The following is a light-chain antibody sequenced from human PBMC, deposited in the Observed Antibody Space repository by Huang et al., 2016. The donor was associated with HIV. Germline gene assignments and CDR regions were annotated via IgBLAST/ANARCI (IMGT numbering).Light chain of an antibody. J-gene: IGKJ4*01. CDR3: MQGTHLFT. Sequence: VVLTQSPLYLSVTLGQPASISCRSSQSLIHSNGNTYLKWFQQRPGQSPRRLISQVSRRDSGVPDRFSGSGSGTDFTLKISRVEAEDGGVYYCMQGTHLFTFGGGTRVDIK. CDR2: QVS. V-gene: IGKV2-30*02. CDR1: QSLIHSNGNTY.